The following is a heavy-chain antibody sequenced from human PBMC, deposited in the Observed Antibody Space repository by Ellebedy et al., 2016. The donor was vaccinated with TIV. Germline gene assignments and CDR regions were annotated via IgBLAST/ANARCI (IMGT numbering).Heavy chain of an antibody. CDR1: GGSLSGYY. Sequence: SETLSLXXDVYGGSLSGYYWSWIRQPPGKGLEWIGEINHSGSTIYNPSLKSRVSISVDTSKNQFSLRLNSVTAADTAVYYCARGRGGTYSIPFDYWGQGTLVTVSS. CDR2: INHSGST. V-gene: IGHV4-34*01. CDR3: ARGRGGTYSIPFDY. J-gene: IGHJ4*02. D-gene: IGHD1-26*01.